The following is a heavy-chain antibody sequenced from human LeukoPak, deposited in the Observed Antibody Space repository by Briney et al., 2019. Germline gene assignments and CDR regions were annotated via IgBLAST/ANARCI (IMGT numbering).Heavy chain of an antibody. V-gene: IGHV3-30*18. J-gene: IGHJ5*02. D-gene: IGHD6-13*01. Sequence: GGSLRLSCAASGFTFIGCGMHWVRQAPGKGLEWVAVISYDGSNKNYADSVKGRFSISRDNSKNTLYLQMNSLRAEDTAIYYCAKDGFPHSSTWYGWFDPWGQETLVTVSS. CDR2: ISYDGSNK. CDR1: GFTFIGCG. CDR3: AKDGFPHSSTWYGWFDP.